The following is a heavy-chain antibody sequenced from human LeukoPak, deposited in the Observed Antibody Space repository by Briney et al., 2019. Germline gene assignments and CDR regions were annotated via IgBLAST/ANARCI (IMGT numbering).Heavy chain of an antibody. CDR3: ARRRIAAADL. Sequence: SQTLSLTCTVSGGSISSGSYYWSWIRQPAGKGLEWIGRIYTSGSTNYNPSLKSRVTISVDTSKNQFSLKLSSVTAADTAMYYCARRRIAAADLWGQGTLVTVSS. CDR1: GGSISSGSYY. CDR2: IYTSGST. V-gene: IGHV4-61*02. D-gene: IGHD6-13*01. J-gene: IGHJ5*02.